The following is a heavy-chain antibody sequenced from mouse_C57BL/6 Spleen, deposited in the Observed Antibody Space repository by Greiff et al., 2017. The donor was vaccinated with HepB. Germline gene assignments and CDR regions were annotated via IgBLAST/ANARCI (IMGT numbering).Heavy chain of an antibody. J-gene: IGHJ1*03. D-gene: IGHD2-1*01. CDR2: ISDGGSYT. Sequence: EVQWVESGGGLVKPGGSLKLSCAASGFTFSSYAMSWVRQTPEKRLEWVATISDGGSYTYYPDNVKGRFTISRDNAKNNLYLQMSHLKSEDTAMYYCARDVGNSLNWYFDVWGTGTTVTVSS. CDR1: GFTFSSYA. V-gene: IGHV5-4*01. CDR3: ARDVGNSLNWYFDV.